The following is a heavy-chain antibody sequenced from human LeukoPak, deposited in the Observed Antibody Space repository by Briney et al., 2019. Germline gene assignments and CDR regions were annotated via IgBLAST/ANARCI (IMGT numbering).Heavy chain of an antibody. CDR1: GFTFSSYG. V-gene: IGHV3-30*18. Sequence: PGRSLRLSCAASGFTFSSYGMHWVPQAPGKGLEWGAVISYDGSNKYYADSVKGRFTISRDNSKNTLYLQMNSLRAEDRAVYYCAKVLVTAISPFDYLGQGTMVTVCS. D-gene: IGHD2-21*02. CDR2: ISYDGSNK. CDR3: AKVLVTAISPFDY. J-gene: IGHJ4*02.